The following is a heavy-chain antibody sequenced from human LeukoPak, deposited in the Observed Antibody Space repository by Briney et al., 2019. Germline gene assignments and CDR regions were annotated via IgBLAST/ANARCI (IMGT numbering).Heavy chain of an antibody. V-gene: IGHV3-33*01. CDR1: GFIFKTYA. CDR2: IWYDGSNK. D-gene: IGHD6-19*01. J-gene: IGHJ4*02. CDR3: VRDLPSSGWSFDY. Sequence: GGSLRLSCAASGFIFKTYAMHWVRQAPGKGLEWVTMIWYDGSNKYYGDSVKGRFTISRDNSKNTVYLQMSSLRVEDTAVYYCVRDLPSSGWSFDYWGQGALVTVSS.